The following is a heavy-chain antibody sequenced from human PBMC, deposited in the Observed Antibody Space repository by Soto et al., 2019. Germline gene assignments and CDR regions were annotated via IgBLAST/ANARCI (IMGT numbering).Heavy chain of an antibody. CDR3: ASLIAAAPGDY. V-gene: IGHV3-21*01. D-gene: IGHD6-13*01. J-gene: IGHJ4*02. Sequence: GGSLRLSCAASGFTFSSYSMNWVRQAPGKGLEWVSSISSSSSYIYYADSVKGRFTISRDNAKNSLYLQMNSLRAEDTAVYYCASLIAAAPGDYWGQGTLVTVSS. CDR2: ISSSSSYI. CDR1: GFTFSSYS.